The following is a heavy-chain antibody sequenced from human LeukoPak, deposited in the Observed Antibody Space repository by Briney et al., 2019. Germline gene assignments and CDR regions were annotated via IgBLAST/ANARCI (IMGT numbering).Heavy chain of an antibody. CDR1: GFTFSSYS. CDR2: ISSSSSTI. V-gene: IGHV3-48*02. CDR3: ARVRNYYYGMDV. Sequence: GGSLRLSCAASGFTFSSYSMNWVSQAPGKGLEWVSYISSSSSTIYYADSVKGRFTISRDNAKNSLYLQMNSLRDEDTAVYYCARVRNYYYGMDVWGQGTTVTVSS. J-gene: IGHJ6*02.